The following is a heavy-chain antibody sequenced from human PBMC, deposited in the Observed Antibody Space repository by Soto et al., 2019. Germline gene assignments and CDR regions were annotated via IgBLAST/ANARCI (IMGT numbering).Heavy chain of an antibody. V-gene: IGHV3-7*01. D-gene: IGHD4-17*01. Sequence: GGFLRLSCAASGFTFNNYWMTWVRQAPGKGLEWVANINQDGTERYYVDSVKGRFTISRDNAKNSLYLQMDSLSAEDTAMYYCARDGDYGDYVGLFSFDPWGQGNLVTVSS. CDR3: ARDGDYGDYVGLFSFDP. J-gene: IGHJ5*02. CDR1: GFTFNNYW. CDR2: INQDGTER.